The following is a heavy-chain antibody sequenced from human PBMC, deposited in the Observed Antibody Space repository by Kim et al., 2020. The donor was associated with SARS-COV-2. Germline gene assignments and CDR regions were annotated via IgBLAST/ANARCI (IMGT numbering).Heavy chain of an antibody. Sequence: GGSLRLSCAASGFTSTSGWMNWVRQTPGKGLEWVALIKYDGSETKYVESVKGRFTISRDSAIMYQQMNSLRAEDTALYYCVVGGGWLIEHWGRGTLVTVSS. CDR2: IKYDGSET. D-gene: IGHD6-19*01. CDR3: VVGGGWLIEH. V-gene: IGHV3-7*05. J-gene: IGHJ1*01. CDR1: GFTSTSGW.